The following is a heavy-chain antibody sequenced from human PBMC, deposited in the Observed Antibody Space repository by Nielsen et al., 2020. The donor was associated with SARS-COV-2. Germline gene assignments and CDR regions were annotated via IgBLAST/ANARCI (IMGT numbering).Heavy chain of an antibody. CDR1: GGSISSYY. CDR3: ARIAPHYYYYYMDV. J-gene: IGHJ6*03. V-gene: IGHV4-59*01. D-gene: IGHD6-13*01. Sequence: SETLSLTCTVSGGSISSYYWSWIRQPPGKGLEWIGYIYYSGSTNYNPSLKSRVTISVDTSKNQFSLKLSSVTAADTAVYYCARIAPHYYYYYMDVWGKGTTVTVSS. CDR2: IYYSGST.